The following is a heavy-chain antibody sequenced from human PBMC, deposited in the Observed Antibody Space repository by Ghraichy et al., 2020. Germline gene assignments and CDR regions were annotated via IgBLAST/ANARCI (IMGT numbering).Heavy chain of an antibody. V-gene: IGHV4-59*08. CDR1: GGSISSYY. CDR2: IYYSGST. J-gene: IGHJ6*03. Sequence: SETLSLTCTVSGGSISSYYWSWIRQPPGKGLEWIGYIYYSGSTNYNPSLKSRVTISVDTSKNQFSLKLSSVTATDTAVYYCARSRGGMDYYYYMDVWGKGTTVTVSS. D-gene: IGHD3-16*01. CDR3: ARSRGGMDYYYYMDV.